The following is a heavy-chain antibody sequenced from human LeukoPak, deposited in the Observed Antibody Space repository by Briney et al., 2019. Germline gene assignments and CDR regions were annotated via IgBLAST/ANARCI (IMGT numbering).Heavy chain of an antibody. Sequence: GGSLRLSCAASGFTFSSYCMHWVRQAPGKGLEWVSFIGCDGSTIYYTDSVKGRFTISRDNSKNSLYLQMNSLRTEDTALYYGAKDSYFYYIDVWGKGTTVTVSS. V-gene: IGHV3-30*02. J-gene: IGHJ6*03. CDR3: AKDSYFYYIDV. CDR1: GFTFSSYC. CDR2: IGCDGSTI.